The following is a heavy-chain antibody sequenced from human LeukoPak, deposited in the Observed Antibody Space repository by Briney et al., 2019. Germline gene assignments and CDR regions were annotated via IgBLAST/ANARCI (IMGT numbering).Heavy chain of an antibody. CDR1: GFTVSSNY. Sequence: GGSLRLSCAASGFTVSSNYMNWVRQAPGKGLEWVSVIYSGGYTYYADSVKGRFTISRDNSKNTLYLQMNSLKTEDTAVYYCTTALDYDILTGYNYGLYYFDYWGQGTLVTVSP. CDR2: IYSGGYT. J-gene: IGHJ4*02. V-gene: IGHV3-53*01. CDR3: TTALDYDILTGYNYGLYYFDY. D-gene: IGHD3-9*01.